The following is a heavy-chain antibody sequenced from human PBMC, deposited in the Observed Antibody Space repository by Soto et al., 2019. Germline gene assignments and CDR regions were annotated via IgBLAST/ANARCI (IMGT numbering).Heavy chain of an antibody. CDR3: AKDLRPDGRYDLDY. Sequence: EVQLLESGGGLAQPGGSLRLSCAASGFIFRTYAMNWVRQAPGKGLEWVSVMVGDGSSSDYADSVRGRFTISRDNSKITLYLQMNNLRAEDTAVYYCAKDLRPDGRYDLDYWGQGTLVTVSS. D-gene: IGHD1-26*01. J-gene: IGHJ4*02. V-gene: IGHV3-23*01. CDR2: MVGDGSSS. CDR1: GFIFRTYA.